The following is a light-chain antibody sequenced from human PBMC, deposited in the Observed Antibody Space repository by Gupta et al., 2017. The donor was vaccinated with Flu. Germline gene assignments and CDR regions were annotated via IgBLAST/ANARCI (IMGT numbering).Light chain of an antibody. V-gene: IGLV1-44*01. CDR1: YANGGSDT. CDR2: GNK. Sequence: GRYANGGSDTSDWDHQVPGMAPKRLIVGNKQRPAGVPDRFSDSRAGTYDSLAISGLQPEDEGVYYCAAWDDNVSGSLFGGGTRLTVL. J-gene: IGLJ3*02. CDR3: AAWDDNVSGSL.